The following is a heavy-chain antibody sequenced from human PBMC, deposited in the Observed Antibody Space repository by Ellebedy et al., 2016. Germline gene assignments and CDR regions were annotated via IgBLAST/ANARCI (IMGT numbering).Heavy chain of an antibody. CDR3: ARDSPYFPLDY. V-gene: IGHV4-4*02. Sequence: SETLSLXXAVSGGSISSSNWWSWVRQPPGKGLEWIGEIYHSGSTNYNPSLKSRVTISVDTSKNQFSLKLSSVTAADTAVYYCARDSPYFPLDYWGQGTLVTVSS. CDR2: IYHSGST. CDR1: GGSISSSNW. D-gene: IGHD2/OR15-2a*01. J-gene: IGHJ4*02.